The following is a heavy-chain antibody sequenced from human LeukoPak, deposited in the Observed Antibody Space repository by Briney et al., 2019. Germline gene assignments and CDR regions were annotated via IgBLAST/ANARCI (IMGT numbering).Heavy chain of an antibody. CDR3: ARALRFLEVDY. CDR2: INSDGSST. Sequence: GGSLRLSCAASGFTFSRYWMHGVRQARGKGLVWVSRINSDGSSTIYADSVNGRFTISTDNAKNTLYLQMNSLRAEDTAVYYCARALRFLEVDYWGQGTLVTVSS. V-gene: IGHV3-74*01. D-gene: IGHD3-3*01. CDR1: GFTFSRYW. J-gene: IGHJ4*02.